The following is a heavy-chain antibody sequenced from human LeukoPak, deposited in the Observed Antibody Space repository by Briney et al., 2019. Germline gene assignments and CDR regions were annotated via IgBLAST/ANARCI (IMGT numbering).Heavy chain of an antibody. Sequence: SETLSLTCAVSGGSISSYHWSWIRQPPGKGLEWIGYIHDSGSTNYNPSLNNRVTFSLDTSKNQFFLKLSSVTAADTAVYYCATYIVGAYNWCDPWGQGTLVTVSS. CDR3: ATYIVGAYNWCDP. D-gene: IGHD1-26*01. J-gene: IGHJ5*02. CDR1: GGSISSYH. CDR2: IHDSGST. V-gene: IGHV4-59*01.